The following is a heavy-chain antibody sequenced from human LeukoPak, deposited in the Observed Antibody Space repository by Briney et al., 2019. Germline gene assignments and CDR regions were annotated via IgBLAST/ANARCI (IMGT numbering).Heavy chain of an antibody. J-gene: IGHJ4*02. CDR2: IYPGDSDT. CDR1: GYSFTSYW. CDR3: ARRSTYGSGTNYLFDY. V-gene: IGHV5-51*01. D-gene: IGHD3-10*01. Sequence: PGESLKISCRGSGYSFTSYWIGWVRQMPGKGLEWMGIIYPGDSDTRYSPSFQGQITISADKSISAAYLQWSSLKASDTAMYYCARRSTYGSGTNYLFDYWGQGTLVTVSS.